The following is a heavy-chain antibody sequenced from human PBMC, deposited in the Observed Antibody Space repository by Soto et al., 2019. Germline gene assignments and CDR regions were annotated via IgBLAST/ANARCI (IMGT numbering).Heavy chain of an antibody. V-gene: IGHV4-59*11. Sequence: QVQLQESGPGLVKPSETLSLTCTVSGGSINNHYWSWIRQPPGKGLEWIGYIYYTGSTNYNPSLKSRVTMSVDTSKHHLSLNLTSLTTEDTAMYYCTRANWYSEYWGPGTLVTVSS. D-gene: IGHD2-8*01. CDR1: GGSINNHY. J-gene: IGHJ4*02. CDR3: TRANWYSEY. CDR2: IYYTGST.